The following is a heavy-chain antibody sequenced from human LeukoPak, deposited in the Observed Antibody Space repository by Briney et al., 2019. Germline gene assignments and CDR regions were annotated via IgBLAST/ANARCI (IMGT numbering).Heavy chain of an antibody. D-gene: IGHD3-3*01. CDR3: AKGFLQWFDY. Sequence: GGSLRLSCAASGFTVSSNYMSWVRQAPGKGLEWVSAISSSGANTYYADSVKGRFTVSRDNSKNTLYLQMNSLRAEDTAVYYCAKGFLQWFDYWGQGTLVTVSS. J-gene: IGHJ4*02. CDR1: GFTVSSNY. CDR2: ISSSGANT. V-gene: IGHV3-23*01.